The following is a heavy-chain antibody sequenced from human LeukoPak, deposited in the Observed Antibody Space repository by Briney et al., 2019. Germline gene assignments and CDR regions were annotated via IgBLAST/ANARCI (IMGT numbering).Heavy chain of an antibody. CDR1: GFTFSSYN. V-gene: IGHV3-48*02. D-gene: IGHD3-10*01. CDR3: ARRGAYGSGTYYNAFDI. CDR2: ISSSPTTT. Sequence: GGSLRLSCAASGFTFSSYNMNWVRQPPGKGLEWVSYISSSPTTTYYADSVKGRFTISRDNAKNSLYLQMNSLRDEGTAVYYCARRGAYGSGTYYNAFDIWGQGTVVTVSS. J-gene: IGHJ3*02.